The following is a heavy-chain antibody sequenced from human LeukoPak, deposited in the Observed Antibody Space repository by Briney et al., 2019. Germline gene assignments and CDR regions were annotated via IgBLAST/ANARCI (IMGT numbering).Heavy chain of an antibody. CDR2: INPNSGST. Sequence: ASVKVSCKASGYTFTGYYMHWVRQAPGQGLEWMGWINPNSGSTNYAQKFQGRVTMTRDTSISTVYMELSRLRSDDTAVYYCARDRTSRGTVPNYWGEGSLVTVSS. CDR3: ARDRTSRGTVPNY. V-gene: IGHV1-2*02. CDR1: GYTFTGYY. J-gene: IGHJ4*02. D-gene: IGHD2-2*01.